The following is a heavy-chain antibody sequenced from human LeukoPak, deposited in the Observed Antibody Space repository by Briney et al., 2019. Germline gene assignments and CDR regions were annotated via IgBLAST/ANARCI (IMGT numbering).Heavy chain of an antibody. Sequence: GGSLRLSCAASGFTFSSYRIHWVRQAPGKGLEWVAVISYDGSTKEYADSVKGRFSISRDNSKNTLYLQMNSLRVADTAVYYCAPEVIATKSFDYWGQGTLVTVSS. CDR1: GFTFSSYR. V-gene: IGHV3-30*03. D-gene: IGHD1-1*01. CDR3: APEVIATKSFDY. J-gene: IGHJ4*02. CDR2: ISYDGSTK.